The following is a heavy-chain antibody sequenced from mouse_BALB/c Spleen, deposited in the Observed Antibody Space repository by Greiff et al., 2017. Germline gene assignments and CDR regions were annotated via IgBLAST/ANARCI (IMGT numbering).Heavy chain of an antibody. V-gene: IGHV3-2*02. CDR3: ARRGYRYDGDY. CDR1: GYSITSDYA. Sequence: DVKLQESGPGLVKPSQSLSLTCTVTGYSITSDYAWNWIRQFPGNKLEWMGYISYSGSTSYNPSLKSRISITRDTSRNQFFLQLNSVTTEDTATYYCARRGYRYDGDYWGQGTTLTVSS. CDR2: ISYSGST. J-gene: IGHJ2*01. D-gene: IGHD2-14*01.